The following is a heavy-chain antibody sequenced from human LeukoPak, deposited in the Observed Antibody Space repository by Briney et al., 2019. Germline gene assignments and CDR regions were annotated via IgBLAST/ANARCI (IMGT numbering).Heavy chain of an antibody. CDR1: AFNFNDAW. CDR3: STLGIRFWSVGY. CDR2: IKGNPDGWAT. Sequence: GPSLRLSCAASAFNFNDAWMTCVRQPPGKGLEWLGCIKGNPDGWATSYGAAVQDRITISRDESENTVYLKMSRLKTEDTAVYYCSTLGIRFWSVGYWGLGTPVTVSS. J-gene: IGHJ4*02. D-gene: IGHD1-26*01. V-gene: IGHV3-15*01.